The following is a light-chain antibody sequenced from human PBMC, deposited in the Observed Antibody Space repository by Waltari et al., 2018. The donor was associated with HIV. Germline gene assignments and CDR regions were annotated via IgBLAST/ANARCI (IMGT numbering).Light chain of an antibody. Sequence: DRVTITCRASQGISSYLAWYQQKPGKAPKLLIYAASTLQSGVPSRFSGSGSVTDFTLTISCLQSEDFATYYCQQYYSYPWTFGQGTKVEIK. CDR2: AAS. CDR3: QQYYSYPWT. V-gene: IGKV1-8*01. CDR1: QGISSY. J-gene: IGKJ1*01.